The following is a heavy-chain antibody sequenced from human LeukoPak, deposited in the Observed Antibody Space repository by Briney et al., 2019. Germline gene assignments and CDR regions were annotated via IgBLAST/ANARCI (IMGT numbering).Heavy chain of an antibody. J-gene: IGHJ4*02. D-gene: IGHD6-6*01. V-gene: IGHV3-21*01. CDR3: AGSVEYSSSAAGDY. CDR2: ISSNSSYI. CDR1: GFTFSSYS. Sequence: PGGSLRLSCAASGFTFSSYSMNWVRQAPGKGLEWVSSISSNSSYIYYADSVKGRFTISRDNAKNSLYLQMNSLRAEDTAVYYCAGSVEYSSSAAGDYWGQGTLVTVSS.